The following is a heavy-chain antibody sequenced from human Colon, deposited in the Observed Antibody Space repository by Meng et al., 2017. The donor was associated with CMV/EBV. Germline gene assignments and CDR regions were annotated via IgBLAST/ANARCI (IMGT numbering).Heavy chain of an antibody. J-gene: IGHJ4*01. CDR2: VSQDGRT. CDR1: GLSVSNGYW. D-gene: IGHD6-19*01. V-gene: IGHV4-4*02. Sequence: VQLQESGPRLVTPSGTLSLTCAVSGLSVSNGYWCTWVRQAPGKGLECIGEVSQDGRTNSNPSLKSRLSMSVDKSKNQFSLTLRSVTAAHTASYFCASSSGWWRIDYWGHGTLVTVSS. CDR3: ASSSGWWRIDY.